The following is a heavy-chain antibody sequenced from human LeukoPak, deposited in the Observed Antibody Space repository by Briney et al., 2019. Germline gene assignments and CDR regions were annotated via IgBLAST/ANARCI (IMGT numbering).Heavy chain of an antibody. CDR2: ISAYNGNT. Sequence: GASVKVSCKASGYTFTSYGISWVRQAPGQGLEWMGWISAYNGNTNYAQKLQGRVTMTTDTSTGTAYMELRSLRSDDTAVYYCARDPYSSSVNWFDPWGQGTLVTVSS. J-gene: IGHJ5*02. V-gene: IGHV1-18*01. CDR1: GYTFTSYG. CDR3: ARDPYSSSVNWFDP. D-gene: IGHD6-6*01.